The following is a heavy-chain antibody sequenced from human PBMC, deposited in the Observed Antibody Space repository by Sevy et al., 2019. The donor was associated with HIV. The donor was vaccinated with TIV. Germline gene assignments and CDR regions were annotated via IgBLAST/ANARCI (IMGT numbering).Heavy chain of an antibody. D-gene: IGHD2-8*01. V-gene: IGHV1-24*01. Sequence: ASVKVSCKVSGYTLTELSMHWVRQAPGKGLEWMGGFDPEDGETIYAQKFQGRVTMTEATSTDTAYMELSSLRSEDTAVYYCATLRGRYCTNGVCSDAFDYWGQGTLVTVSS. CDR3: ATLRGRYCTNGVCSDAFDY. CDR1: GYTLTELS. CDR2: FDPEDGET. J-gene: IGHJ4*02.